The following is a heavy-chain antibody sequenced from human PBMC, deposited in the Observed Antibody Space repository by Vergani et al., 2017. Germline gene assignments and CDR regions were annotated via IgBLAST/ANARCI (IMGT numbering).Heavy chain of an antibody. CDR2: IYYSGST. CDR3: ARDSTPGSGSYYLSYYYGMDV. CDR1: GGSISSYY. J-gene: IGHJ6*02. V-gene: IGHV4-59*01. D-gene: IGHD3-10*01. Sequence: QVQLQESGPGLVKPSETLSLTCTVSGGSISSYYWSWIRQPPGKGLEWIGYIYYSGSTNYNPSLKSRVTISVDTSKNQFSLTLSSVTAADTAVYYCARDSTPGSGSYYLSYYYGMDVWGQGTTVTVSS.